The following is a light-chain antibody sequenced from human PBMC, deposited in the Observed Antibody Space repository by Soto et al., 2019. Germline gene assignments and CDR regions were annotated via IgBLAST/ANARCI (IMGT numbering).Light chain of an antibody. CDR1: QGISSL. CDR2: TSS. J-gene: IGKJ4*01. CDR3: QQANSFPLP. Sequence: DIQMTQSPSSVSASAGDRVTITCRASQGISSLLAWYQQKPGKAPNLLIHTSSSLQSGVPSRFSGSRSGTDFTLTISSLQPEDFATYYCQQANSFPLPFGGGTKVEIK. V-gene: IGKV1-12*01.